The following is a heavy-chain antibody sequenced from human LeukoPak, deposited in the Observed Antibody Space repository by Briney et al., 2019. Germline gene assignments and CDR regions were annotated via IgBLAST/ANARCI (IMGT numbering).Heavy chain of an antibody. V-gene: IGHV1-3*04. Sequence: GASVKVSCKASGYTFTSYAMHWVRQAPGQRLEWMGWMNTGNGNTKYSQNFQGRVTIIRDTSASTAYVELSSLRSEDTAVYYCARDFRGWSFDYWGQGTLVTVSS. CDR3: ARDFRGWSFDY. CDR2: MNTGNGNT. D-gene: IGHD2-15*01. CDR1: GYTFTSYA. J-gene: IGHJ4*02.